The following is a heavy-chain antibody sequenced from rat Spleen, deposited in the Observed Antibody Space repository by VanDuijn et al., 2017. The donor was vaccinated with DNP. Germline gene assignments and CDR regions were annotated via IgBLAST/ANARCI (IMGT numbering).Heavy chain of an antibody. J-gene: IGHJ2*01. V-gene: IGHV3-3*01. Sequence: EVQLQESGPGLVEPSQSLSLTCSVTGYSITSCCRWTWIRKFPGHKLEWMGYINSAGSTNYNPSLKGRISITSDTSKNQFFLHLNSVTTEDTATYYCARWVYYFDYWGQGIIVTVSS. CDR2: INSAGST. D-gene: IGHD1-7*01. CDR3: ARWVYYFDY. CDR1: GYSITSCCR.